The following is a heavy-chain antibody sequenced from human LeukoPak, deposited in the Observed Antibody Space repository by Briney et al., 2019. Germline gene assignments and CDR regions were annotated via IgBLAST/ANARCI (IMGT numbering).Heavy chain of an antibody. V-gene: IGHV1-18*01. D-gene: IGHD3-22*01. J-gene: IGHJ4*02. Sequence: ASVKVSCKASGYTFTSYGISWVRQAPGQGLEWMGWISAHNGNTNYAQKLQGRVTMTTDTSTSTAYMELRSLRSDDTAVYYCARSSGGPYDSSGYSHYWGQGTLVTVSS. CDR1: GYTFTSYG. CDR2: ISAHNGNT. CDR3: ARSSGGPYDSSGYSHY.